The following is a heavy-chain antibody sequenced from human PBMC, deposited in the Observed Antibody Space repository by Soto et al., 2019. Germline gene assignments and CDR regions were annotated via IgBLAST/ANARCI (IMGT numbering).Heavy chain of an antibody. V-gene: IGHV3-23*01. CDR3: TTDRFYSPVDH. CDR2: ISGSFGST. CDR1: GFSFSSYA. J-gene: IGHJ4*02. Sequence: PGGSLRLSCVASGFSFSSYAMNWVRQAPGKGLEWVSTISGSFGSTYYAAPVKGRFTISRDDSENTLYLQMNSLKTEDTAVYYCTTDRFYSPVDHWGQGTLVTVSS. D-gene: IGHD4-4*01.